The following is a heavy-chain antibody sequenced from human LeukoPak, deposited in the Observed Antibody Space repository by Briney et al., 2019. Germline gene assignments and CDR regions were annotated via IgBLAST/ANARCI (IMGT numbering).Heavy chain of an antibody. Sequence: VASVKVSFKASGYTFTGYYMHWVRQAPGQGLEWMGWINPNSGGTNYTQKFQGRVTMTRDTSISTAYMELSSLRSEDTAVYYCARVPKYGDKGDYYYYMDVWGKGTTVTISS. CDR2: INPNSGGT. D-gene: IGHD4-17*01. J-gene: IGHJ6*03. V-gene: IGHV1-2*02. CDR1: GYTFTGYY. CDR3: ARVPKYGDKGDYYYYMDV.